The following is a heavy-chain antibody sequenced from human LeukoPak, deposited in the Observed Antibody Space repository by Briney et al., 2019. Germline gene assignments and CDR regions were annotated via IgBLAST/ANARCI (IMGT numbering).Heavy chain of an antibody. V-gene: IGHV1-69*13. D-gene: IGHD5-18*01. J-gene: IGHJ6*02. CDR2: IIPIFGTA. CDR3: ARVKSWGAMVHYYYYGMDV. Sequence: ASVNVSCKASGYTFTSFGISWVRQAPGQGLEWMGGIIPIFGTANYAQKFQGRVTITADESTSTAYMELSSLRSEDTAVYYCARVKSWGAMVHYYYYGMDVWGQGTTVTVSS. CDR1: GYTFTSFG.